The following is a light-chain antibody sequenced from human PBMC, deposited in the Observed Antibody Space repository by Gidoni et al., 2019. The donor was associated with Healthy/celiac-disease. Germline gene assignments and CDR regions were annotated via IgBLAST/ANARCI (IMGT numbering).Light chain of an antibody. J-gene: IGKJ1*01. V-gene: IGKV1-39*01. CDR2: AAS. CDR1: QSISSY. CDR3: QQSYRTPLT. Sequence: DIQMTQSPSSLSASVGDRVTITCRASQSISSYLKWYQQKPGKAPKLLIYAASSLQSGVPSWFGGSSATTYFTLTISRLQPEYFASYYRQQSYRTPLTFGQGTKVEIK.